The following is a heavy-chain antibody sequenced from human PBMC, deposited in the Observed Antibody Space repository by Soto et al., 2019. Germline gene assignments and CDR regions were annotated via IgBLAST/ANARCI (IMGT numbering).Heavy chain of an antibody. Sequence: QVQLVQSGAEVKKPGSSVKVSCKASGGTFSSYAISWVRQAPGQGLEWMGGIIPIFGTANYAQKFQGRVTITADESTSTAYMELSSLSSEDTAVYYCAETRGRFGELSPYYFDYWGQGTLVTVSS. J-gene: IGHJ4*02. D-gene: IGHD3-10*01. CDR3: AETRGRFGELSPYYFDY. CDR1: GGTFSSYA. CDR2: IIPIFGTA. V-gene: IGHV1-69*01.